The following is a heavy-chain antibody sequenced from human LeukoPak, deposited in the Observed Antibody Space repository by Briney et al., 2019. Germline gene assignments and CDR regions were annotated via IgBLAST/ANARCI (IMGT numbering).Heavy chain of an antibody. CDR1: GFTFSSYW. CDR3: ARVDCSSTSCLDLYYYYYYMDV. CDR2: IKQDGSEK. V-gene: IGHV3-7*01. J-gene: IGHJ6*03. Sequence: GGSLRLSCAASGFTFSSYWMSWVRQAPGKGLEWVANIKQDGSEKYYVDSVKGRFTISRDNAKNSLYLQMNSLRAEDTAVYYCARVDCSSTSCLDLYYYYYYMDVWGKGTTVTVSS. D-gene: IGHD2-2*01.